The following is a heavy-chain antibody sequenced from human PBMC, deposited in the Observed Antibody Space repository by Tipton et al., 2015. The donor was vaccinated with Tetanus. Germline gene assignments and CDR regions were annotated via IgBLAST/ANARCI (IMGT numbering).Heavy chain of an antibody. CDR2: IYESGDT. V-gene: IGHV4-39*01. J-gene: IGHJ4*02. CDR3: ARHGDNAYFDY. CDR1: GGSIRGGTFY. D-gene: IGHD4-17*01. Sequence: TLSLTCTVSGGSIRGGTFYWGWIRQPPGKGLEWIGSIYESGDTYYIPSLKSRVTISVDTSKNQFSLNLNSMAAADTAVYYCARHGDNAYFDYWGQGTLVTVSS.